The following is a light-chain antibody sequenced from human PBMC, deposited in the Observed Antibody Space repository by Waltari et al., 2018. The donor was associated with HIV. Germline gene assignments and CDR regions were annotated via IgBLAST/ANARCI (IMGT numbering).Light chain of an antibody. V-gene: IGLV3-25*03. CDR3: QSSDISGNYWV. CDR2: KDR. Sequence: SYGLTQPPSVSVSPGQTATIPCSGDTLPKQYGYWYQQKPGPAPVMVIYKDRERPSGIPERFSGSSSATTATLTISGVQPEDEADYYCQSSDISGNYWVLGGGTKLTVL. J-gene: IGLJ2*01. CDR1: TLPKQY.